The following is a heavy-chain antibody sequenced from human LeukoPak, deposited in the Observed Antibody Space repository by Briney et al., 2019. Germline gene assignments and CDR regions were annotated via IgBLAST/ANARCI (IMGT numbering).Heavy chain of an antibody. CDR1: GYTFTDYY. Sequence: ASVTVSCKASGYTFTDYYMHWVRQAPGQGLEWMGWINPNSGGTNYAQRFQGRVTMTSDTPINTAYMELSRLRSDDTAVYYCARVYGEYGWIDPWGQGTLVTVSS. CDR2: INPNSGGT. V-gene: IGHV1-2*02. J-gene: IGHJ5*02. D-gene: IGHD4-17*01. CDR3: ARVYGEYGWIDP.